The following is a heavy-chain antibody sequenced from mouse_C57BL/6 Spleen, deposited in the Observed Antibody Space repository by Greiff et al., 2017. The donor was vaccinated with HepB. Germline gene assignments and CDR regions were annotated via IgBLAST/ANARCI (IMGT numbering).Heavy chain of an antibody. D-gene: IGHD1-1*01. CDR1: GYTFTDYH. CDR2: INPNNGGT. Sequence: EVQLQQSGPELVKPGASVKIPCKASGYTFTDYHMDWVKQSHGKSLEWIGDINPNNGGTIYNQKFKGKATLTVDKSSSTAYMELRSLTSEDTAVYYWARSGYGSDWYFDGWGTGTTVTVAS. CDR3: ARSGYGSDWYFDG. J-gene: IGHJ1*03. V-gene: IGHV1-18*01.